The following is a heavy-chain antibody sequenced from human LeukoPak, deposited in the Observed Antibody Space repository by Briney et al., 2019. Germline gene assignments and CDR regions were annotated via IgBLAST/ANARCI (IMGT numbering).Heavy chain of an antibody. V-gene: IGHV3-23*01. CDR1: GFSFSNYG. CDR3: AKGGYCSGGSCYDDY. CDR2: ITGSGGST. J-gene: IGHJ4*02. D-gene: IGHD2-15*01. Sequence: GGSLRLSCAASGFSFSNYGMNWVRQAPGKGLEWVSGITGSGGSTYYAGSVKGRFTISRDNSKNTLYLQMNSLRAEDTALYYCAKGGYCSGGSCYDDYWGQGTLVTVSS.